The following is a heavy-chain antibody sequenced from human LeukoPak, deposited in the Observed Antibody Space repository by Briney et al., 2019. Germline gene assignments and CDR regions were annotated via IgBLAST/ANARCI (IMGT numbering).Heavy chain of an antibody. D-gene: IGHD4-17*01. CDR3: ARVLPSDYGDPDCFQH. V-gene: IGHV5-51*01. J-gene: IGHJ1*01. Sequence: GESLKISCKGSGYSFTDYWIGWVRQMPGKGLEWMGIIYPGDSDTTYSPSFQGQVTISADKSIRTAYLQWSSLKASDTAMYYCARVLPSDYGDPDCFQHWGQGTLVIVSS. CDR2: IYPGDSDT. CDR1: GYSFTDYW.